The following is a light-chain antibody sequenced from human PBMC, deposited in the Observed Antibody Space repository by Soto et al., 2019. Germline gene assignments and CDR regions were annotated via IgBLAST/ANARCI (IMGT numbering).Light chain of an antibody. V-gene: IGLV2-14*01. CDR3: SSYTSSSTYV. CDR2: EVS. Sequence: QSALTQPAAVSGSDGQSITISFTGTSSDVGGYNSVSWYQQHPGKAPKLMIYEVSHRPSGVSHRFSGSKSGNTASLTISGLQGDDEADYYCSSYTSSSTYVFGTGTKVTVL. CDR1: SSDVGGYNS. J-gene: IGLJ1*01.